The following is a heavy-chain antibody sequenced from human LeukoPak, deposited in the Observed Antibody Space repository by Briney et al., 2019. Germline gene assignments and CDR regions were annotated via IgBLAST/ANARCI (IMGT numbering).Heavy chain of an antibody. V-gene: IGHV1-2*02. Sequence: ASVKVSCKASGYTFTGYYMHWVRQAPGQGLEWMGWINPNSGGTNYAQKFQGRVTMTRDTSISTAYMELSRLRSDDTAVYYCARVGGSGSYFTGGDYYGMDVWGQGTTVTVSS. J-gene: IGHJ6*02. D-gene: IGHD3-10*01. CDR1: GYTFTGYY. CDR3: ARVGGSGSYFTGGDYYGMDV. CDR2: INPNSGGT.